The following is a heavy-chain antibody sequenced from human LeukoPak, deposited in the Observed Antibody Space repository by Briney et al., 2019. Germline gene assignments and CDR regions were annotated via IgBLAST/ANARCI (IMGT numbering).Heavy chain of an antibody. D-gene: IGHD3-16*01. Sequence: SQTLSLTCTVSGGSITSGDYYWSWIRQPPGKGLEWIGYIYYTGSTYYNPSPKSRVTISVDTSKNQFSLKLSSVTAADTAVYYRARDPHGGGLGDGFDIWGQGTMVTVSS. V-gene: IGHV4-30-4*01. J-gene: IGHJ3*02. CDR2: IYYTGST. CDR1: GGSITSGDYY. CDR3: ARDPHGGGLGDGFDI.